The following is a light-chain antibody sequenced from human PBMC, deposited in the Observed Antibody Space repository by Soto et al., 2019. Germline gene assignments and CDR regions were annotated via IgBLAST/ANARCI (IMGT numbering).Light chain of an antibody. J-gene: IGLJ3*02. V-gene: IGLV2-14*03. CDR1: ANDY. CDR3: YSFRGNNLV. CDR2: DVS. Sequence: HSVWTQPASLSGSPGQSITISCTGTANDYVSWYQQHPGKAPKIKLYDVSNRPSGVSNRVSGSNSGSTASLTISGLQAEDEADYYCYSFRGNNLVFGGGTQLTVL.